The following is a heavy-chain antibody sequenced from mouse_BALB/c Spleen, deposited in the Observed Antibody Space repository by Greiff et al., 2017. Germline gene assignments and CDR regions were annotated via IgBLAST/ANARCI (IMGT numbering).Heavy chain of an antibody. CDR2: ISSGGSYT. J-gene: IGHJ1*01. V-gene: IGHV5-6*01. CDR3: ARPTTVVAPDWYFDV. CDR1: GFTFSSYG. Sequence: EVMLVESGGDLVKPGGSLKLSCAASGFTFSSYGMSWVRQTPDKRLEWVATISSGGSYTYYPDSVKGRFTISRDNAKNTLYLQMSSLKSEDTAMYYCARPTTVVAPDWYFDVWGAGTTVTVSS. D-gene: IGHD1-1*01.